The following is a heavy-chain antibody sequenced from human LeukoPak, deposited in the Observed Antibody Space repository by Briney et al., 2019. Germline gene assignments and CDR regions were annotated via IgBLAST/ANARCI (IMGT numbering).Heavy chain of an antibody. J-gene: IGHJ4*02. CDR3: ARTIEMATISYFDY. CDR2: ISGSGRTI. CDR1: GFTFSDFS. V-gene: IGHV3-48*04. D-gene: IGHD5-24*01. Sequence: GGSLRLSCAASGFTFSDFSMNWVRQTPGKGLEWISYISGSGRTIYYADSVKGRFTISRDDLKNSLFLQMNSLRTDDTAVYYCARTIEMATISYFDYWGQGTLVTVSS.